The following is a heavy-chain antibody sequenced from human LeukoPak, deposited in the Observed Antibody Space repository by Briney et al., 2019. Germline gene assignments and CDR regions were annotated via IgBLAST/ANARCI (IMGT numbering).Heavy chain of an antibody. CDR1: GGSFSGYY. CDR2: INHSGST. V-gene: IGHV4-34*01. J-gene: IGHJ6*03. CDR3: AREGSGSIFPFYMDV. D-gene: IGHD3-10*01. Sequence: PSETLSLTCAVYGGSFSGYYWSWIRQPPGKGLEWIGEINHSGSTNYNPSLKSRVTISVDTSKNQFSLKLSSVTAADTAVYYCAREGSGSIFPFYMDVWGKGTTVTVSS.